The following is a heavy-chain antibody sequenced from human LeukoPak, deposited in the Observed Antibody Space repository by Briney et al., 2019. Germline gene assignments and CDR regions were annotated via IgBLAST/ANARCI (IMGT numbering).Heavy chain of an antibody. CDR1: GGSFSGYY. Sequence: PSETLSLTCAVYGGSFSGYYWSWIRQPPGKGLEWIGEINHSGSTNYNPSLKSRVTISVDTSKNQFSLKLSSVTAADTAVYYCARVGASGAFDIWGQGTMVTVSS. J-gene: IGHJ3*02. D-gene: IGHD3-10*01. CDR3: ARVGASGAFDI. CDR2: INHSGST. V-gene: IGHV4-34*01.